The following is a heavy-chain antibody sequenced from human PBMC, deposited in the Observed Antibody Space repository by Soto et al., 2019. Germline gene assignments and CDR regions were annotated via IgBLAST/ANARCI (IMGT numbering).Heavy chain of an antibody. V-gene: IGHV1-69*13. CDR3: AREQQLARFDY. D-gene: IGHD6-13*01. CDR2: IIPIFGTA. Sequence: SVKVSCKASGGTFSSYAISWVRQAPRQGLEWMGGIIPIFGTANYAQKFQGRVTITADESTSTAYMELSSLRSEDTAVYYCAREQQLARFDYWGRGTLVTVSS. J-gene: IGHJ4*02. CDR1: GGTFSSYA.